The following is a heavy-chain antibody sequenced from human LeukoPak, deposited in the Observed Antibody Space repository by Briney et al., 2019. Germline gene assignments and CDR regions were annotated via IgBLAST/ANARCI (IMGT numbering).Heavy chain of an antibody. J-gene: IGHJ6*03. CDR2: INHSGST. D-gene: IGHD3-3*01. CDR1: GGSFSGYY. CDR3: ARGYDFWSGSFYYYYYMDV. V-gene: IGHV4-34*01. Sequence: PSGTLSLTCAVYGGSFSGYYWSWIRQPPGKGLEWIGEINHSGSTNYNPSLKSRVTISVDTSKNQFSLKLSSVTAADTAVYYCARGYDFWSGSFYYYYYMDVWGKGATVTVSS.